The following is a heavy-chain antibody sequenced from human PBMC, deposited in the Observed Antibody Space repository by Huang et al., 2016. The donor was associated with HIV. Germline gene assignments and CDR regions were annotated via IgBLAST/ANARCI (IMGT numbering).Heavy chain of an antibody. CDR2: VIPRFGTR. CDR3: AKRGGAWGSPYAFDL. J-gene: IGHJ3*01. V-gene: IGHV1-69*13. CDR1: GGSFNNFG. D-gene: IGHD3-16*01. Sequence: QVQLVQSGAEVRKPGSSVKVSCRASGGSFNNFGINWVRQAPGQGHEWKGGVIPRFGTRNDAQRFKDRVTITADETTGVVHLEVTSLRSDDTAVYFWAKRGGAWGSPYAFDLWGPGTMVTVSS.